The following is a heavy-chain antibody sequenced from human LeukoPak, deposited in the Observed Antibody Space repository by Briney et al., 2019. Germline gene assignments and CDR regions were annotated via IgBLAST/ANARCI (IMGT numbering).Heavy chain of an antibody. J-gene: IGHJ4*02. V-gene: IGHV3-30*03. Sequence: PGGSLRLSCAASGFTFSSYSMNWVRQAPGKGLEWVAVISYDGSNKYYADSVKGRFTISRDNSKNTLYLQMNSLRAEDTAVYCCATNGGWYEDYWGQGTLVTVSS. CDR1: GFTFSSYS. CDR3: ATNGGWYEDY. CDR2: ISYDGSNK. D-gene: IGHD6-19*01.